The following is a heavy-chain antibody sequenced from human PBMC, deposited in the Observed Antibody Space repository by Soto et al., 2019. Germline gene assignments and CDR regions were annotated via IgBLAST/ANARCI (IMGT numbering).Heavy chain of an antibody. D-gene: IGHD3-10*01. J-gene: IGHJ4*02. CDR1: GFTFSNYG. Sequence: QVHLVQSEGGVVQPGRSLRLSCAASGFTFSNYGMHWVRQAPGKGLEWVAGISYDGSHQFYADSMMGRFTISRDNSKSTVSLHMNTLREDDTAVYYCAKERDVYGSGTCDYWGQGTLVTVSP. CDR3: AKERDVYGSGTCDY. CDR2: ISYDGSHQ. V-gene: IGHV3-30*18.